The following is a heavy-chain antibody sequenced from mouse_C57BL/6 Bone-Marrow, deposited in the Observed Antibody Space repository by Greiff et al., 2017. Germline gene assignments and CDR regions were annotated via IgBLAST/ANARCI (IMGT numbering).Heavy chain of an antibody. CDR3: ASLITTAFDY. J-gene: IGHJ2*01. CDR1: GFSLTRYA. Sequence: QVPVKQSGPGLVAPSQSLSITCTVSGFSLTRYAISWFRQPPGKGLEWLGVIWTGGGTNYNSALKSRLSISKDNSKSQVFLKMNSLQTDDTARYYCASLITTAFDYWGQGTTLTVSS. V-gene: IGHV2-9-1*01. D-gene: IGHD1-1*01. CDR2: IWTGGGT.